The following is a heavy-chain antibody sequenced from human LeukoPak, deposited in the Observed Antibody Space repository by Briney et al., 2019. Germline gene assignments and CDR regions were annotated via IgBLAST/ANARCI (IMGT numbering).Heavy chain of an antibody. D-gene: IGHD4-17*01. Sequence: GASVKVSCKASGYTFSNYGITWVRQAPGQGLEWMGWISAYNGKTNYAQKLQGRVTMTTDTPTNTAYMELRSLRSDDTAVYYCARDGPDYGDYINFDYWGQGTLVTVSS. CDR3: ARDGPDYGDYINFDY. J-gene: IGHJ4*02. V-gene: IGHV1-18*01. CDR1: GYTFSNYG. CDR2: ISAYNGKT.